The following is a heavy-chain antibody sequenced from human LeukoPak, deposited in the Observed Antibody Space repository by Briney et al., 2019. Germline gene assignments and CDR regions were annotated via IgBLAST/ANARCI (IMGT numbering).Heavy chain of an antibody. Sequence: PGGSLRLSCAASGFTFADYYMSWIRQAPGKGLEWLSYISSSGSTIYYADSVRGRFTISRDNAKNSLYLQMNSLRAEDTAVYYCARVDDYYDSSGYYGYWGQGTLVTVSS. J-gene: IGHJ4*02. D-gene: IGHD3-22*01. CDR2: ISSSGSTI. CDR3: ARVDDYYDSSGYYGY. CDR1: GFTFADYY. V-gene: IGHV3-11*04.